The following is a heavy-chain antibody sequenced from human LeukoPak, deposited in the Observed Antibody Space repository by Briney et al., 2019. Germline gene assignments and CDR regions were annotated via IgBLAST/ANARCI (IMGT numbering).Heavy chain of an antibody. Sequence: ASVTVSCKASGYTFTGYYMHWVRQAPGQGLEWMGWINPNSGGTNYAQKFQGRVTMTRDTSISTAYMELSRLRSDDTAVYYCARGGRDGYNLYYFDYWGQGTLVTVSS. J-gene: IGHJ4*02. V-gene: IGHV1-2*02. CDR2: INPNSGGT. CDR3: ARGGRDGYNLYYFDY. CDR1: GYTFTGYY. D-gene: IGHD5-24*01.